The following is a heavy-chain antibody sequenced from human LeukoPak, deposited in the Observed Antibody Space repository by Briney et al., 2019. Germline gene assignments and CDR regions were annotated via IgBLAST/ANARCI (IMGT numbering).Heavy chain of an antibody. V-gene: IGHV3-48*03. CDR3: ARDTVNGPFVISLDL. Sequence: VGSLRLSCAASGFSLRSSEMNWVRQAPGKGPEWVAHINSADNVEYYTDSVRGRFTMSRDNAKDLLYLQMNSLRDEDTAVYYCARDTVNGPFVISLDLWGQGVLVTVSS. J-gene: IGHJ5*02. CDR2: INSADNVE. D-gene: IGHD2-8*01. CDR1: GFSLRSSE.